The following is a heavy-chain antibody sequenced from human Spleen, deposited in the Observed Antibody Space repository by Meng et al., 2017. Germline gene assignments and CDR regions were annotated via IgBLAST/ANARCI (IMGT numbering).Heavy chain of an antibody. CDR3: AREPNYDILTGYYGGFDY. CDR2: ISGSGSRI. V-gene: IGHV3-23*01. J-gene: IGHJ4*02. D-gene: IGHD3-9*01. Sequence: GESLKISCAASGFTFSNAWMSWIRQAPGKGLEWVSVISGSGSRIYYADSVKGLFTISRDNSKNTLYLQMNSLRAEDTAVYYCAREPNYDILTGYYGGFDYWGQGTLVTVSS. CDR1: GFTFSNAW.